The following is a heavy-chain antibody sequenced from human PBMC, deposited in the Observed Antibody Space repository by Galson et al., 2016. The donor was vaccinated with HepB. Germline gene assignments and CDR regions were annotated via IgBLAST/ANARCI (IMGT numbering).Heavy chain of an antibody. D-gene: IGHD5-24*01. CDR2: ISSSGIAK. J-gene: IGHJ4*02. CDR3: ARGRRYLDY. CDR1: GFTFTTYE. Sequence: SLRLSCAASGFTFTTYEMNWVRQAPGKGLEWASYISSSGIAKYYADSVKGRFTISRDNAQNSLYLQMNSLRAEDTSIYYCARGRRYLDYWGQGTLVTVSS. V-gene: IGHV3-48*03.